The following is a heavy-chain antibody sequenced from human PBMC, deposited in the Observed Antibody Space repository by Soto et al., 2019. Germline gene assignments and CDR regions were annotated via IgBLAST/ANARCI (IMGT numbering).Heavy chain of an antibody. CDR1: GGSISSGGYY. CDR2: IYYSGST. J-gene: IGHJ5*02. Sequence: SETLSLTCTVSGGSISSGGYYWSWIRQHPGRGLEWIGYIYYSGSTYYNPSLKSRVTISVDTSKNQFSLKLSSVTAADTAVYYCARDRALAFDPWGQGTLVTVSS. CDR3: ARDRALAFDP. V-gene: IGHV4-31*03.